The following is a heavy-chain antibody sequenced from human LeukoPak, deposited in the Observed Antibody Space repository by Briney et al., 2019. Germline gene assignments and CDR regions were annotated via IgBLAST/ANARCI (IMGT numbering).Heavy chain of an antibody. Sequence: SETLYLTCTGSGGSISSSSYYWGWIRQPPGKGLEWIGSIYYSGSTYYNPSLKSRVTISVDTSKNQFSLKLSSVTAADTAVYYCASSVPAAPFDPWGQGTLVIVSS. J-gene: IGHJ5*02. V-gene: IGHV4-39*07. D-gene: IGHD1-14*01. CDR3: ASSVPAAPFDP. CDR2: IYYSGST. CDR1: GGSISSSSYY.